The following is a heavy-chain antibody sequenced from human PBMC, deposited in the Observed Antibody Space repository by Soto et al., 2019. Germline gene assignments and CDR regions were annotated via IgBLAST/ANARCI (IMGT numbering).Heavy chain of an antibody. V-gene: IGHV3-23*01. D-gene: IGHD6-19*01. CDR1: GFTFSNYA. CDR2: VSATAGTT. Sequence: GGSLRLSCAASGFTFSNYAMSWVRQAPGKGLEWVSLVSATAGTTYYTDSVKGRFTISRDNSRNTVYLQMNSLRADDTAVYYCAKDRRMLAVAVLLNPWGQGTLVTVSS. J-gene: IGHJ5*02. CDR3: AKDRRMLAVAVLLNP.